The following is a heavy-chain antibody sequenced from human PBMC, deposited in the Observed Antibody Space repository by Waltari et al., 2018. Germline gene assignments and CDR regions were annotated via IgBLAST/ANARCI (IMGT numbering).Heavy chain of an antibody. D-gene: IGHD1-1*01. V-gene: IGHV3-74*01. Sequence: EVQLVESGGKLVQPGGSLRLSCAGSGFTFSIYWMNWFRQAPGKGLGCVSHINDDGSETTYADSVRGRFTISRDNARNTLYLQMNSLGVEVTAVYYCARGTVSTTYYGMDVWGQGTTVTVSS. CDR2: INDDGSET. J-gene: IGHJ6*02. CDR1: GFTFSIYW. CDR3: ARGTVSTTYYGMDV.